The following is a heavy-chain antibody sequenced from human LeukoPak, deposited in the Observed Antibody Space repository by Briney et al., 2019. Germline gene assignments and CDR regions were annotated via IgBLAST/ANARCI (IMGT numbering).Heavy chain of an antibody. CDR3: ARCPVERWLHRSGSQDYNWFDP. D-gene: IGHD5-24*01. Sequence: GASVKVSCKASGYTFTGYYMHWVRQAPGQGLEWMGWINPDSGGTNYAQKFQGRVTMTRDTSISTAYMELSRLRSDDTAVYYCARCPVERWLHRSGSQDYNWFDPWGQGTLVTVSS. J-gene: IGHJ5*02. CDR2: INPDSGGT. V-gene: IGHV1-2*02. CDR1: GYTFTGYY.